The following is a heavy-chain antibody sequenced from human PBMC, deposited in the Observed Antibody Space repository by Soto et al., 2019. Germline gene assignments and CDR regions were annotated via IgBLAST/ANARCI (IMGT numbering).Heavy chain of an antibody. Sequence: QVQLVESGGGLVKPGGSLRLSCAASGFTFSDYYMSWIRQAPGKGLEWVSYISSSSSYTNYAGSVKGRFTISRDNAKNSLYLQMNSLRAEDTAVYYCAREGYDYVWGSYRNHWYFDLWGRGTLVTVSS. J-gene: IGHJ2*01. CDR3: AREGYDYVWGSYRNHWYFDL. CDR1: GFTFSDYY. D-gene: IGHD3-16*02. V-gene: IGHV3-11*06. CDR2: ISSSSSYT.